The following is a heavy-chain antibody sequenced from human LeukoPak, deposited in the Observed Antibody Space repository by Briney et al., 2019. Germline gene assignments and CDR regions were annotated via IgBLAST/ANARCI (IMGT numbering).Heavy chain of an antibody. CDR2: IYYSGST. D-gene: IGHD4-17*01. V-gene: IGHV4-31*03. J-gene: IGHJ4*02. CDR3: AYGDYVEYFDY. Sequence: TSETLSLTCTVSGGSISKGGYYWSWIRQHPGKGLEWIGYIYYSGSTYYNPSLKSRVTISVDTSKNQFSLKLSSVTAADTAVYYCAYGDYVEYFDYWGQGTLVTVSS. CDR1: GGSISKGGYY.